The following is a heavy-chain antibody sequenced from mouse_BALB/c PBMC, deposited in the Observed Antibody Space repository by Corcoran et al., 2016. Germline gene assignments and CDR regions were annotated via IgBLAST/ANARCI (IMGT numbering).Heavy chain of an antibody. Sequence: EVQLQQSGAELVKPGASVKLSCTASGFNIKDTYMHWVKQRPEQGLEWIGRIDPANGNTKYDPKFQGKATITADTSSNTAYLQLSSLTSEDTAVYYCARFYYRSSYGYFDVWGAGTTVTVSS. J-gene: IGHJ1*01. V-gene: IGHV14-3*02. CDR3: ARFYYRSSYGYFDV. D-gene: IGHD1-1*01. CDR1: GFNIKDTY. CDR2: IDPANGNT.